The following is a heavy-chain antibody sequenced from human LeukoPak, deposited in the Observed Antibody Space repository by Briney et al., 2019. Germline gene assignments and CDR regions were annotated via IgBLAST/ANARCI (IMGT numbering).Heavy chain of an antibody. Sequence: GESLKISCKGFGYSFTSYWIGWVRQMPGKGLEWMGIIYPGDSDTRYSPSFQGQVTISADKSISTAYLQWSSLKASDTAMYYCARRVILTGPSDAFDIWGQGTMVTVSS. CDR1: GYSFTSYW. V-gene: IGHV5-51*01. CDR3: ARRVILTGPSDAFDI. D-gene: IGHD3-9*01. CDR2: IYPGDSDT. J-gene: IGHJ3*02.